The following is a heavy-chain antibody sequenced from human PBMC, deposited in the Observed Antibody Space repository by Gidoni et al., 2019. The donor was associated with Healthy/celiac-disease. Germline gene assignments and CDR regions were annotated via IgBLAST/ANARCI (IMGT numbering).Heavy chain of an antibody. Sequence: EVQLVESGGGLVQPGGSMRLSCAASGFTFSSYSMNWFRQAPGKGLEWVSYISSSSSTIYYADSVKGRFTISRDNAKNSLYLQMNSLRAEDTAVYYCARYSSSGNFDLWGRGTLVTVSS. CDR2: ISSSSSTI. D-gene: IGHD6-13*01. V-gene: IGHV3-48*01. CDR1: GFTFSSYS. CDR3: ARYSSSGNFDL. J-gene: IGHJ2*01.